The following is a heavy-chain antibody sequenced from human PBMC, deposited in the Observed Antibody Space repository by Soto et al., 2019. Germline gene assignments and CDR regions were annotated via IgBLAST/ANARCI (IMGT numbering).Heavy chain of an antibody. CDR1: GFTFSSYS. CDR3: ARDEDYGDYYYYYGMDV. D-gene: IGHD4-17*01. CDR2: ISSSSSTI. V-gene: IGHV3-48*02. Sequence: EVQLVESGGGLVQPGGSLRLSCAASGFTFSSYSMNWVRQAPGKGLEWVSYISSSSSTIYYADSVKGRFTISRDNAKNSLYLQMNSLRDEDTAVYYCARDEDYGDYYYYYGMDVWGRGTTVSVSS. J-gene: IGHJ6*02.